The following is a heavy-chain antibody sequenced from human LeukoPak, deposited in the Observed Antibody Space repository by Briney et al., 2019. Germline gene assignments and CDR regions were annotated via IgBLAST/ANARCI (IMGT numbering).Heavy chain of an antibody. CDR1: GFTFSNYG. Sequence: PGESLRLSCAASGFTFSNYGMHWVRQAPGKGLEWVAVIWYDGSSKYYADSVKGRFTISRDNSKNMLYLEVNSLRAEDTAVYYCARGSSANGGDYWGQGTLVTVSS. CDR2: IWYDGSSK. J-gene: IGHJ4*02. CDR3: ARGSSANGGDY. V-gene: IGHV3-33*01. D-gene: IGHD2-8*01.